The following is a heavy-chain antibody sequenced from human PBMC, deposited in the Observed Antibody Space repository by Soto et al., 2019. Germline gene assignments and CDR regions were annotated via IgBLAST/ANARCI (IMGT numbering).Heavy chain of an antibody. V-gene: IGHV1-24*01. CDR3: ATVGITMVRGVISYYYYGMDV. CDR1: GYTLTELS. D-gene: IGHD3-10*01. Sequence: ASVKVSCKVSGYTLTELSMHWVRQAPGKGLEWMGGFDPEDGETIYAQKFQGRVTMTEDASTDTAYMELSSLRSEDTAVHYCATVGITMVRGVISYYYYGMDVWGQGTTVTVSS. CDR2: FDPEDGET. J-gene: IGHJ6*02.